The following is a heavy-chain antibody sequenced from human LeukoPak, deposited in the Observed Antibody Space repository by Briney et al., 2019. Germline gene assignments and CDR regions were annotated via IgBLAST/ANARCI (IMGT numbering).Heavy chain of an antibody. J-gene: IGHJ4*02. CDR2: FDPEDGET. V-gene: IGHV1-24*01. D-gene: IGHD2-15*01. CDR3: ATSPKDIVVVVAASFDY. Sequence: ASVKVSCKVSGYTLTELSMHWVRQAPGKGLEGMGGFDPEDGETIYAQKFQGRVTMTEDTSTDTAYMELSTLRSEDTAVYYCATSPKDIVVVVAASFDYWGQGTLVTVSS. CDR1: GYTLTELS.